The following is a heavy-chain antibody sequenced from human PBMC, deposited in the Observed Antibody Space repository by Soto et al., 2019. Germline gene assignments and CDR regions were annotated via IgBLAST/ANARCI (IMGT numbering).Heavy chain of an antibody. D-gene: IGHD2-8*01. CDR1: GYTFTRYC. V-gene: IGHV1-18*01. CDR3: AKNGQPPYYYYGMDV. J-gene: IGHJ6*02. Sequence: GASVKVSCKASGYTFTRYCISWVRQAPGQGLEWMGWISGYNGDTKYAQKFQGRVTMTVDTSTTTAYMELRSLTSDDRAVYYCAKNGQPPYYYYGMDVWG. CDR2: ISGYNGDT.